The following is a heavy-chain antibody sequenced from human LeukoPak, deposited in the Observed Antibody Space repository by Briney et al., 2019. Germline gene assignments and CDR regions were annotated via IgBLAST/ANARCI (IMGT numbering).Heavy chain of an antibody. D-gene: IGHD3-10*01. Sequence: QPGGSLRLSCAASGFTFSSYAMHWVRQAPGKGLEWVANIKQDGSEKYYVDSVKGRFTISRDNAKNSLYLQMNSLRAEDTAVYYCARMAELFDYWGQGTLVTVSS. CDR3: ARMAELFDY. CDR1: GFTFSSYA. J-gene: IGHJ4*02. CDR2: IKQDGSEK. V-gene: IGHV3-7*01.